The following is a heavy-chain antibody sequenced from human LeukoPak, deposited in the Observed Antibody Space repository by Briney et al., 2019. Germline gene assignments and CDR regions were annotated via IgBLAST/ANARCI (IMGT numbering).Heavy chain of an antibody. V-gene: IGHV3-7*01. D-gene: IGHD5-12*01. CDR2: IKQDGSEK. CDR1: GFTFSSYL. CDR3: ARESSMGGYDFDY. Sequence: GGSLRLSCAASGFTFSSYLMSWVRQAPGKGLEWVANIKQDGSEKYYVDSVKGRFTISRDNAKNSLYLQMNSLRAEDTAVYYCARESSMGGYDFDYWGQGTLVTVSS. J-gene: IGHJ4*02.